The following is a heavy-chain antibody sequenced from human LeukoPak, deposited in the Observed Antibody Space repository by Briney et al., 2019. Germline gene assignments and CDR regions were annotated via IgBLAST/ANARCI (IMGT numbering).Heavy chain of an antibody. CDR1: GESVSSKNGA. J-gene: IGHJ4*02. D-gene: IGHD6-19*01. CDR3: ARDVGTSGWHTFDY. Sequence: SQTLSLTCALSGESVSSKNGAWNWIRQSPSRGLEWLGRTYYRSKWYSDYAVSMNGRITINPDTSKNQFSLQLNSVTPDDTAVYYCARDVGTSGWHTFDYWGQGTLVTVSS. CDR2: TYYRSKWYS. V-gene: IGHV6-1*01.